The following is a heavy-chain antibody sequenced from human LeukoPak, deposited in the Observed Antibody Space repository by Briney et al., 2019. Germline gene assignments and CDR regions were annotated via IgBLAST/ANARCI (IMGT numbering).Heavy chain of an antibody. V-gene: IGHV4-59*01. J-gene: IGHJ3*02. Sequence: SETLSLTCTVSGGSISSYYWSWIRQPPGKGLEWIGYIYYSGSTNYNPSLKSRVTISVDTSKDQFSLKLSSVTAADTAVYYCARDLMAAARGYGAFDIWGQGTMVTVSS. CDR3: ARDLMAAARGYGAFDI. D-gene: IGHD6-13*01. CDR2: IYYSGST. CDR1: GGSISSYY.